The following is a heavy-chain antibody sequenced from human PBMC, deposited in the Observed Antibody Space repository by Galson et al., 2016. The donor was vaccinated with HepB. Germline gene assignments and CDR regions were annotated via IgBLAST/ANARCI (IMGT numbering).Heavy chain of an antibody. CDR3: ARTGRSGSSYGGIQGTFDV. D-gene: IGHD5-18*01. Sequence: RQPPGKGLKWIGNILYSGTTYTNPSLKSRVTITVDTSKNQFSLKLTSVTAADTAVYYCARTGRSGSSYGGIQGTFDVWGQGTMVTVSS. V-gene: IGHV4-39*01. CDR2: ILYSGTT. J-gene: IGHJ3*01.